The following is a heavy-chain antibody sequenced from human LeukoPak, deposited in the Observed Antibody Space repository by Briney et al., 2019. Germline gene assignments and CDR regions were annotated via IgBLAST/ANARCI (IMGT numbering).Heavy chain of an antibody. D-gene: IGHD2-2*01. J-gene: IGHJ4*02. CDR3: ARGWGDIVVVPAAMTFDY. CDR1: GYTSTSYG. V-gene: IGHV1-18*04. Sequence: ASVKVSCKASGYTSTSYGISWVRQASGQGLEWMGWISAYNGNTNYAQKLQGRVTMTTDTSTSTAYMELRSLRSDDTAVYYCARGWGDIVVVPAAMTFDYWGQGTLVTVSS. CDR2: ISAYNGNT.